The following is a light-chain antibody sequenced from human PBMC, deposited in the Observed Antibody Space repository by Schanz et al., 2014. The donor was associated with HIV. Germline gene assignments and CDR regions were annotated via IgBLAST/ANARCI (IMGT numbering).Light chain of an antibody. J-gene: IGKJ2*01. V-gene: IGKV1-5*03. CDR2: QAS. Sequence: DIPMTQSPSTLSASVGDGVTITCRASQYISRWLAWYQQKPGQAPHLLIYQASTLETEVPSRFSGSGSGTEFTLTISSLQPDDFATYYCQQSNTFPYTFGQGTKLEIK. CDR3: QQSNTFPYT. CDR1: QYISRW.